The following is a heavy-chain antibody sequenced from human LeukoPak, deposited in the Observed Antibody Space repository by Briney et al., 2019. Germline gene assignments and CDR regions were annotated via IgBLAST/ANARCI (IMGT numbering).Heavy chain of an antibody. CDR2: INPSGGST. CDR3: ARDLVEMATIKDYFDY. J-gene: IGHJ4*02. V-gene: IGHV1-46*01. CDR1: GYTFTSYY. D-gene: IGHD5-24*01. Sequence: ASVKVSCKASGYTFTSYYMHWVRQAPGQGLEWMGIINPSGGSTSYAQKFQGRVTMTRDMSTSTVYMELSSLRSEDTAVYYCARDLVEMATIKDYFDYWGQGTLVTVSS.